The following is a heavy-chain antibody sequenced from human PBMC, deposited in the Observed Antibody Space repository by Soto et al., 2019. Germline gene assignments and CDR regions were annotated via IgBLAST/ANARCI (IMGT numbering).Heavy chain of an antibody. Sequence: GGSLRLSCAVSGLTFSKYGMHWVRQAPGKGLEWVALIWYDGSKDYYAESVKGRFTISRDNSKNTIYLQMNSLRVEDTSVYSCASGPYTGSNRAFDYWGQGTPVTVSS. D-gene: IGHD1-26*01. J-gene: IGHJ4*02. CDR1: GLTFSKYG. CDR3: ASGPYTGSNRAFDY. V-gene: IGHV3-33*01. CDR2: IWYDGSKD.